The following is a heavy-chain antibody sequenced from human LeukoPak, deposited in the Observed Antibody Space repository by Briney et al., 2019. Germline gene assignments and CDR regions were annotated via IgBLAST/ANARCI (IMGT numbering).Heavy chain of an antibody. J-gene: IGHJ5*02. V-gene: IGHV1-58*01. CDR2: IVVGSGNT. D-gene: IGHD3-10*01. CDR1: GFTFTSSA. Sequence: SVKVSCKASGFTFTSSAVQWVRQARGQRLEWIGWIVVGSGNTNYAQKFQGRVTITRNTSISTAYMELSSLRSEDTAVYYCARRIRRGWFDPWGQGTLVTVSS. CDR3: ARRIRRGWFDP.